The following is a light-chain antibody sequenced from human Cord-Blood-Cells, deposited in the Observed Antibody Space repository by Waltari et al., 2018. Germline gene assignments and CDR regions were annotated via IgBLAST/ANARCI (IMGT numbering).Light chain of an antibody. CDR3: SSYAGSNNLV. CDR1: SSDVGVYNY. J-gene: IGLJ2*01. CDR2: EVS. Sequence: SALTHPPSASGPPGPPVTLSCTGTSSDVGVYNYVSRYQQPPGQAPKLMIYEVSKRPSGVPDRFSGSKSGNTASLTVSGLQAEDEADYYCSSYAGSNNLVFGGGTKLTVL. V-gene: IGLV2-8*01.